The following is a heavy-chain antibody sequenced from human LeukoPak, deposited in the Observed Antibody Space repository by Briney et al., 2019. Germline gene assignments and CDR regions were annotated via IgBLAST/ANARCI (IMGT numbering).Heavy chain of an antibody. V-gene: IGHV1-8*01. D-gene: IGHD6-13*01. J-gene: IGHJ4*02. CDR3: ARIAAPGNRRLNF. Sequence: ASVKVSCEASGYTFTTYDINWVRQAAGQGLEWMGWMNPNSGNTGNAQKFQGRVTMTRNTSISTAYMELTSLTSEDTAVYFCARIAAPGNRRLNFWGQGTLVNVSS. CDR1: GYTFTTYD. CDR2: MNPNSGNT.